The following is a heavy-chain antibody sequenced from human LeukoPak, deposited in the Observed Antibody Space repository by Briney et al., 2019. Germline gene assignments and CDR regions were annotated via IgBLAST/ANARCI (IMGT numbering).Heavy chain of an antibody. D-gene: IGHD5-18*01. Sequence: SETLSLTCAVYGGSFSGYYWSWIRQPPGKGLEWIGSIYYSGSTYYNPSLKSRVTISVDTSKNQFSLKLSSVTAADTAVYYCARHGPVDTAMVTYAWGYYGMDVWGQGTTVTVSS. CDR3: ARHGPVDTAMVTYAWGYYGMDV. CDR2: IYYSGST. V-gene: IGHV4-34*01. J-gene: IGHJ6*02. CDR1: GGSFSGYY.